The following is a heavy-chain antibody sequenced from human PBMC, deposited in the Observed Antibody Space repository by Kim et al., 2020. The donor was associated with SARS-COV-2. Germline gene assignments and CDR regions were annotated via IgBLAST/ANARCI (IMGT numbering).Heavy chain of an antibody. J-gene: IGHJ4*02. V-gene: IGHV1-69*13. D-gene: IGHD3-9*01. CDR3: ARGTSEQMNDWLFHYYFDY. CDR1: GGTFSSYA. CDR2: IIPIFGTA. Sequence: SVKVSCKASGGTFSSYAISWVRQAPGQGLEWMGGIIPIFGTANYAQKFQGRVTITADESTSTAYMELSSLRSEDTAVYYCARGTSEQMNDWLFHYYFDYWGQGTLVTVSS.